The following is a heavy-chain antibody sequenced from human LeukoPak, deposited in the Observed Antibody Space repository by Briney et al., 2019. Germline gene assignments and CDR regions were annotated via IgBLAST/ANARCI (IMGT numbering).Heavy chain of an antibody. Sequence: PSETLSLTCAVYGGSFSGYYWTWIRQPPGKGLEWIGEINHSGSTNYNPSLKSRVTISVDTSKNQFSLKLSSVTAADTAVYYCARHPGHAFDIWGQGTMVTVSS. CDR1: GGSFSGYY. CDR2: INHSGST. V-gene: IGHV4-34*01. J-gene: IGHJ3*02. CDR3: ARHPGHAFDI.